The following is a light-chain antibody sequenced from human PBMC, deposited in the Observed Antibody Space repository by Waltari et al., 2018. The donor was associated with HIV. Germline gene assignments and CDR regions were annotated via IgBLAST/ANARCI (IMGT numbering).Light chain of an antibody. Sequence: DISLTQSPDSLSPSLGARVTLTCRASEGISRCLAWYQQEPGKAPNLLIYTASTLHSGVPSRFSGSGSGTEFTLTVTSLQPEDFAAYYCQQFKSYPFTFGQGTELGIK. CDR1: EGISRC. V-gene: IGKV1-9*01. CDR3: QQFKSYPFT. CDR2: TAS. J-gene: IGKJ2*01.